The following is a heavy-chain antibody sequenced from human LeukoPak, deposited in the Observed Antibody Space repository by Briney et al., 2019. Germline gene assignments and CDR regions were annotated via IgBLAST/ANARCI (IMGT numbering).Heavy chain of an antibody. V-gene: IGHV3-7*01. D-gene: IGHD5-18*01. CDR3: ARAASSGYSYGSLYYYYYGMDV. CDR2: IKQDGSEK. CDR1: GFTFSDYY. Sequence: GGSLRLSCAASGFTFSDYYMSWIRQAPGKGLEWVANIKQDGSEKYYVDSVKGRFTISRDNAKNSLYLQMNSLRAGDTAVYYCARAASSGYSYGSLYYYYYGMDVWGQGTTVTVSS. J-gene: IGHJ6*02.